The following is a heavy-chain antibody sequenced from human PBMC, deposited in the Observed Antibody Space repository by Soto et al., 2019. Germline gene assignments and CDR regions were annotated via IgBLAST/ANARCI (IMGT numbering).Heavy chain of an antibody. Sequence: SETLSLTCTVSGGSISSYYWSWIRQPPGKGLEWIGYIYYSGSTNYNPSLKSRVTISVDTSKNQFSLKLSSVTAADTAVYYCARGKKQQLVLDWFDPWGQGTLVTVSS. CDR2: IYYSGST. D-gene: IGHD6-13*01. CDR3: ARGKKQQLVLDWFDP. V-gene: IGHV4-59*01. J-gene: IGHJ5*02. CDR1: GGSISSYY.